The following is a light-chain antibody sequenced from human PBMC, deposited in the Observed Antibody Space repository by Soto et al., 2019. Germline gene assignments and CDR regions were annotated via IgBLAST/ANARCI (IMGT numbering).Light chain of an antibody. Sequence: QSALTPPASVSGSPGQSITISCTGTSSDVGTYNYVSWYQQHPGKAPKLMIYDVSNRPSGVSNRFSGSKSGNTASLTISGLQAEDEADYYCSSYTNSRGVVFGGGTKLTVL. CDR1: SSDVGTYNY. CDR3: SSYTNSRGVV. V-gene: IGLV2-14*01. J-gene: IGLJ2*01. CDR2: DVS.